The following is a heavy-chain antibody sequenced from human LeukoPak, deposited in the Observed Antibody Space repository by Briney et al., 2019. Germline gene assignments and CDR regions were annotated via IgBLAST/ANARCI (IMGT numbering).Heavy chain of an antibody. CDR1: GFTFRTYA. J-gene: IGHJ4*02. V-gene: IGHV3-23*01. Sequence: GGSLRLSCAASGFTFRTYAMSWVRQAPGKGLEWVSAISGSGGSTYYADSVKGRFTISRDNSKNTLYLQMNSLRAEDTAVYYCAKLPYTDQTAYFDYWGQGTLVTVSS. CDR3: AKLPYTDQTAYFDY. CDR2: ISGSGGST. D-gene: IGHD1-1*01.